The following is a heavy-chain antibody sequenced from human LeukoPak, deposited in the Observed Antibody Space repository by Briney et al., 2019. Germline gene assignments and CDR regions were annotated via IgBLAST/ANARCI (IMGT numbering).Heavy chain of an antibody. CDR1: GFTFSSYA. D-gene: IGHD5-24*01. J-gene: IGHJ4*02. V-gene: IGHV3-23*01. Sequence: GGSLRLSCAASGFTFSSYALSWVRQAPGKGLEWVSAISGSGGSTYYADSVKGRFTISRDNSKNTLYLQMNSLRAEDTAVYYCAKSGWLQSYFDYWGQGTLVTVSS. CDR3: AKSGWLQSYFDY. CDR2: ISGSGGST.